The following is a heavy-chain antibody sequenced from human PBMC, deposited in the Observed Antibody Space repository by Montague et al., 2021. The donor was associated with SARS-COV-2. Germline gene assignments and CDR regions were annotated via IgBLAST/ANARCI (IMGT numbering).Heavy chain of an antibody. Sequence: SETLSLTCTVSGGSVSSGGHYWSWTRQPPGKGLEWIGHIYYSGSTNYNPSLKSRVTISLDTSKNQFSLKLTSVTAADTAVYYCARVSLAAAATRSDYWGQGTLVTVSS. D-gene: IGHD6-13*01. V-gene: IGHV4-61*08. J-gene: IGHJ4*02. CDR2: IYYSGST. CDR1: GGSVSSGGHY. CDR3: ARVSLAAAATRSDY.